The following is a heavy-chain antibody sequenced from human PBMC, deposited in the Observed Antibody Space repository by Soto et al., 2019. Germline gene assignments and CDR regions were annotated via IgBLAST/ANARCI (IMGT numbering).Heavy chain of an antibody. CDR3: AKRRCSTSSCYYFDY. CDR1: GFTFSDYA. Sequence: GGSLRLSCAASGFTFSDYAMSWVRQAPGKGLEWVSAVSGSAGSTYYADSVKGRFTISRDNSKNTLYLQMNSLRAEDTAVYYCAKRRCSTSSCYYFDYWGQGTLVTVPQ. D-gene: IGHD2-2*01. CDR2: VSGSAGST. J-gene: IGHJ4*02. V-gene: IGHV3-23*01.